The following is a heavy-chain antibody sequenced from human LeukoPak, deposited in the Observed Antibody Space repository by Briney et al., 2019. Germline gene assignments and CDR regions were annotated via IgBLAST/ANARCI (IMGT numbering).Heavy chain of an antibody. CDR3: ARVLAVVGGMDV. CDR1: GYIFTSYG. J-gene: IGHJ6*02. Sequence: GASVKVSCKASGYIFTSYGISWVRQAPGQGREWMGWISVYNGNTNYPQRLQGRVTMTTDTSTTTAYMELRSLRSDDTAVYYCARVLAVVGGMDVWGQGTTVTVSS. D-gene: IGHD6-19*01. V-gene: IGHV1-18*01. CDR2: ISVYNGNT.